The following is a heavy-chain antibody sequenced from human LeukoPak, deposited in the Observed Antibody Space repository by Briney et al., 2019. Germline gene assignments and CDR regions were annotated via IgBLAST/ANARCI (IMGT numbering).Heavy chain of an antibody. Sequence: GGSLRLSCEASGFTFDNYAMHWVRQAPGKGLEWVSGISWSSGSLGYADSVKGRFTISRDNAKNSLYLQMNSLRAEDTALYYCAKAELGYCSGGRCSGLAPFDHWGQGTLVTVS. V-gene: IGHV3-9*01. J-gene: IGHJ4*02. CDR1: GFTFDNYA. D-gene: IGHD2-15*01. CDR2: ISWSSGSL. CDR3: AKAELGYCSGGRCSGLAPFDH.